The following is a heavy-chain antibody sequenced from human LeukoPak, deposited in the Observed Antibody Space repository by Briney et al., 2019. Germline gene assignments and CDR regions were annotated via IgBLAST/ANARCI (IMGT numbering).Heavy chain of an antibody. CDR3: ARGPRYYDFWSGYQNWFDP. CDR1: GGAFSGYY. CDR2: INHSGST. D-gene: IGHD3-3*01. J-gene: IGHJ5*02. Sequence: KASETLSLTCAVYGGAFSGYYWSWIRQPPGKGLEWIGEINHSGSTIYNPSLKSRVTISVDTSKNQFSLKLSSVTAADTAVYHCARGPRYYDFWSGYQNWFDPWGQGTLVTVSS. V-gene: IGHV4-34*01.